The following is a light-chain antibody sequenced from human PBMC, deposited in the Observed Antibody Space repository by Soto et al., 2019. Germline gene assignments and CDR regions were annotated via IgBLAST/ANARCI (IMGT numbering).Light chain of an antibody. Sequence: QSALTQPPSASGSPGQSVTISCTGTSSDVGDYNYVSWYQQHPGKAPKLMIYDVSYRPSGVSDRFSGSKSGNTASLTISGLQSEDEADYYCDSYTSGSSHVFGTGTKVTVL. CDR3: DSYTSGSSHV. V-gene: IGLV2-14*01. CDR1: SSDVGDYNY. J-gene: IGLJ1*01. CDR2: DVS.